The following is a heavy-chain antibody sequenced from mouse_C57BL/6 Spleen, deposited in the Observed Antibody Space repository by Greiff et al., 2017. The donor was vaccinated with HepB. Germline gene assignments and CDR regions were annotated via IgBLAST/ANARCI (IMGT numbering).Heavy chain of an antibody. CDR2: ISYDGSN. D-gene: IGHD1-1*01. Sequence: VQLKESGPGLVKPSQSLSLTCSVTGYSITSGYYWNWIRQFPGNKLEWMGYISYDGSNNYNPSLKNRISITRDTSKNQFFLKLNSVTTEDTATYYCARGDYYGSSHYAMDYWGQGTSVTVST. V-gene: IGHV3-6*01. CDR1: GYSITSGYY. CDR3: ARGDYYGSSHYAMDY. J-gene: IGHJ4*01.